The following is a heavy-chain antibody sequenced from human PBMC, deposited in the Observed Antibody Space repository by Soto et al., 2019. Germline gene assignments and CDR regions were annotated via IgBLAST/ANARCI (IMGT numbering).Heavy chain of an antibody. CDR1: GFTFSSYA. CDR3: AKDNYDSSGYYRSDFDY. D-gene: IGHD3-22*01. CDR2: ISGSGGST. J-gene: IGHJ4*02. Sequence: GGSLRLSCAASGFTFSSYAMSWVRQAPGKGLEWVSAISGSGGSTYYADSVKGRFTISRDNSKNTLYLQMNSLRAEDTAVYYCAKDNYDSSGYYRSDFDYWGQGTLVTAPQ. V-gene: IGHV3-23*01.